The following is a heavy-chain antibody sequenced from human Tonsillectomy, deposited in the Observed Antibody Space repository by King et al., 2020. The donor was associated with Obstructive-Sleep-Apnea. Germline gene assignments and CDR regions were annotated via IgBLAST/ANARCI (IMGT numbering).Heavy chain of an antibody. V-gene: IGHV3-30*04. D-gene: IGHD6-13*01. J-gene: IGHJ3*02. Sequence: QLVQSGGGVVQPGRSLRLSCAASGFTFSSYAMHWVRQAPGKRLELVAGISYDGSNKYYADSVKGRFTISRDNSKNTLYLQMNSLRAEDTAVYYCARALRRATRPSYSSSWYLGAFDIWGQGTMVTVSS. CDR3: ARALRRATRPSYSSSWYLGAFDI. CDR1: GFTFSSYA. CDR2: ISYDGSNK.